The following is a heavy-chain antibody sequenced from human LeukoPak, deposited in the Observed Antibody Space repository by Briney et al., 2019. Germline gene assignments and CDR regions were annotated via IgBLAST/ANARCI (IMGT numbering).Heavy chain of an antibody. Sequence: PGGSLRLSCAASGFTFDDYAMHWVRQAPGKGLEWVSGISWNSGSIGYADSVKGRFTISRDNAKNSLYLQMNSLRAEDMALYYCARLGRWSSSTLGAFDIWGQGTMVTVSS. CDR3: ARLGRWSSSTLGAFDI. CDR1: GFTFDDYA. D-gene: IGHD2-2*01. J-gene: IGHJ3*02. CDR2: ISWNSGSI. V-gene: IGHV3-9*03.